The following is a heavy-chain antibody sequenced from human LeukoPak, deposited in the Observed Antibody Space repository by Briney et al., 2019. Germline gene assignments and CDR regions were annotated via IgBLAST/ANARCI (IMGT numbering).Heavy chain of an antibody. CDR1: DGSISDYS. V-gene: IGHV4-59*01. J-gene: IGHJ5*02. CDR3: ARDAIVGATDWFDP. D-gene: IGHD1-26*01. Sequence: SETLSLTCTVSDGSISDYSWSWIRQPPGKGLEWIGYIYYSGSTNYNPSLKSRVTISLDTSKNQFSLKLSSVTAADTAVYYCARDAIVGATDWFDPWGQGTLVTVSS. CDR2: IYYSGST.